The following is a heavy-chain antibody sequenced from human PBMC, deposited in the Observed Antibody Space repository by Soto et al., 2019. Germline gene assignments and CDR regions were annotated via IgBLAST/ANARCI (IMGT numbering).Heavy chain of an antibody. Sequence: EVQVLESGGGLVQPGGSLRLSCAASGFTFSSYAMTWVRQAPGKGLEYVSSITGSGAGTVYADSVKGRFTISRDNSKNMLYLQLSSLRAEDTAIYFCAKDPNGDYVGAFDSWGQGSLGTVSS. D-gene: IGHD4-17*01. CDR2: ITGSGAGT. V-gene: IGHV3-23*01. J-gene: IGHJ4*02. CDR3: AKDPNGDYVGAFDS. CDR1: GFTFSSYA.